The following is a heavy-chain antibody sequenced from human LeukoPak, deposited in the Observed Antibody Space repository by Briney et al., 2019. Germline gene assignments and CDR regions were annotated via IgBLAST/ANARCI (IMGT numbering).Heavy chain of an antibody. J-gene: IGHJ5*02. V-gene: IGHV4-39*01. D-gene: IGHD6-13*01. CDR3: ASGGSSSWYRWFDP. CDR2: ISYSGST. Sequence: PSETLSLTCTVSGGSISSSSYYWGWIRQPPGKGLEWIGDISYSGSTYYNPSLKSRVTISVATSKNQFSLKLSSVTATDTAVYYCASGGSSSWYRWFDPWGQGTLVTVSS. CDR1: GGSISSSSYY.